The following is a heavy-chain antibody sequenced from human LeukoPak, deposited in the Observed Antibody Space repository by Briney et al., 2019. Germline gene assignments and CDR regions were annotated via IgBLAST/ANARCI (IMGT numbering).Heavy chain of an antibody. V-gene: IGHV1-69*06. CDR1: GYTFTSYG. D-gene: IGHD1-7*01. Sequence: SVKVSCKASGYTFTSYGISWVRQAPGQGLGWMGGIIPIFGTADYAQKFQGRVTITADKSTSTAYMELSSLRSEDTAVYYCARDRASWVQRNWNYGGWFDPWGQGTLVTVSS. CDR3: ARDRASWVQRNWNYGGWFDP. J-gene: IGHJ5*02. CDR2: IIPIFGTA.